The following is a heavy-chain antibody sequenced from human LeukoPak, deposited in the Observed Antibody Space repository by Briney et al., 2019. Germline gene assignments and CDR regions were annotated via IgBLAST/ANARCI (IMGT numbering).Heavy chain of an antibody. CDR3: AKFNPSVGYYYMDV. V-gene: IGHV3-23*01. J-gene: IGHJ6*03. CDR2: ISGSGGST. Sequence: GGSLRLSCAASGFTFSSYAMSWVRQAPGKGLEWVSAISGSGGSTYYADSVKGRFTISRDNSKDTLYLQMNSLRAEDTAVYYCAKFNPSVGYYYMDVWGKGTTVTVSS. CDR1: GFTFSSYA. D-gene: IGHD2-15*01.